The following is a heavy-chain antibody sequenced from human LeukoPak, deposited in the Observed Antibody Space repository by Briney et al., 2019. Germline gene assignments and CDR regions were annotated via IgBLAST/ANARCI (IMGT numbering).Heavy chain of an antibody. Sequence: SETLSLTCTVSGGSISTYYWSWIQRPPGKGLEWIAYIHASGPTNYNPSLKSRITISVDTSKNQFSLKLSSVTAADTAVYYCARLSLGRWLQLSRRPGVKYYFDYWGQGTLVTVSS. CDR1: GGSISTYY. J-gene: IGHJ4*02. CDR3: ARLSLGRWLQLSRRPGVKYYFDY. CDR2: IHASGPT. D-gene: IGHD5-24*01. V-gene: IGHV4-4*09.